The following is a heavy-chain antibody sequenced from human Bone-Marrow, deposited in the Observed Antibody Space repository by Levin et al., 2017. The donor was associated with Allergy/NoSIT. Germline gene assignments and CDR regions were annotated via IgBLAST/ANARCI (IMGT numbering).Heavy chain of an antibody. Sequence: SCAASGFTFSDYYMSWIRQAPGKGLEWVSYISTSGSTISYADSVKGRFTISRDNAKNSLYLQMNSLRADDTAVYFCARDGRPLYYFDYWGQGTLVSVSS. J-gene: IGHJ4*02. V-gene: IGHV3-11*01. CDR2: ISTSGSTI. CDR3: ARDGRPLYYFDY. CDR1: GFTFSDYY.